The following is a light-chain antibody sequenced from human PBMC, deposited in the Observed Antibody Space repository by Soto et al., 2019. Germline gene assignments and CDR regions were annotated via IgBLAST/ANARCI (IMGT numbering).Light chain of an antibody. V-gene: IGKV1-39*01. J-gene: IGKJ2*01. Sequence: DIQMTQSPSSLSTSVGDRVTITCRASQSISTYLNWYQQKPGKAPKLLIYAASSFQSGVPSRFSGSGSGTDFTLTISSLQPEDFATYYCQQSYSIPYTFGQGTRWIS. CDR2: AAS. CDR3: QQSYSIPYT. CDR1: QSISTY.